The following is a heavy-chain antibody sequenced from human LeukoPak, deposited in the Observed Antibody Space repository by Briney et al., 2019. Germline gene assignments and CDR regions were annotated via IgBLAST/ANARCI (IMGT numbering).Heavy chain of an antibody. Sequence: PGGSLRLSCAASGFTFSSYAMHWVRQAPGKRLEWVAVISYDGSNKYYADSVKGRFTISRDNAKNSLYLQMNSLRAEDTAVYYCARAVDTTTDYFDYWGQGTLVTVSS. D-gene: IGHD5-18*01. J-gene: IGHJ4*02. CDR1: GFTFSSYA. CDR2: ISYDGSNK. CDR3: ARAVDTTTDYFDY. V-gene: IGHV3-30*04.